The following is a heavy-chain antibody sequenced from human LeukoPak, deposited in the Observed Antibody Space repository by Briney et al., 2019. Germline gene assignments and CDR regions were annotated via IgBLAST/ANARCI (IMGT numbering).Heavy chain of an antibody. D-gene: IGHD3-9*01. Sequence: SGGSLRLSCAASGFTFNTYSMNWVRQAPGKGLEWLSYVKSGNYDIQYADSVTGRFTVSRDSATNSLCLQMNDLKAEDTAVYYCARDSDWAFDYWGQGSLVTVSS. V-gene: IGHV3-48*01. CDR2: VKSGNYDI. CDR1: GFTFNTYS. CDR3: ARDSDWAFDY. J-gene: IGHJ4*02.